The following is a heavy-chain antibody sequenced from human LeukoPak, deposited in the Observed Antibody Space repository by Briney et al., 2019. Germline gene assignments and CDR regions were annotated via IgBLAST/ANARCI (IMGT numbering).Heavy chain of an antibody. CDR2: IIYSGTT. CDR3: ARENSGSYREFDY. V-gene: IGHV4-39*07. CDR1: GGSISSSSYY. D-gene: IGHD1-26*01. Sequence: SETLSLTCTVSGGSISSSSYYWGWIRQPPGKGLEWIGSIIYSGTTYYNPSLKSRVTISVGTSKNQFSLKLSSVTAADTAVFYCARENSGSYREFDYWGQGTLVTVSS. J-gene: IGHJ4*02.